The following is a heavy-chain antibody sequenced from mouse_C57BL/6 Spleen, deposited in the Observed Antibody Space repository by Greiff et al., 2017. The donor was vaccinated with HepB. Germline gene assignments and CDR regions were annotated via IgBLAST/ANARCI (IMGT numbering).Heavy chain of an antibody. J-gene: IGHJ2*01. CDR3: ARRGGYYLDY. V-gene: IGHV1-69*01. CDR2: IDPSDSYT. Sequence: VQLQQSGAELVMPGASVKLSCKASGYTFTSYWMHWVKQRPGQGLEWIGEIDPSDSYTNYNQKFKGKSTLTVDKSSSTAYMQLSSLTSEDSAVYYCARRGGYYLDYWGQGTTLTVSS. CDR1: GYTFTSYW.